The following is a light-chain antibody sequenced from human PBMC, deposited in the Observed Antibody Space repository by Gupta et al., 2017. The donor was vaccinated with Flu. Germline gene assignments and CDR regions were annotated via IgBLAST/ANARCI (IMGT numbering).Light chain of an antibody. V-gene: IGLV2-14*01. Sequence: IASSGTGTSSDIGGYDYVSWYQQHPDNAPKLMLFEVSRRPAGISDRFSGSRSGNTASLTISGLLAEDEAFYYCSSYTNANTVVVFGGGTKVTVL. CDR1: SSDIGGYDY. J-gene: IGLJ2*01. CDR3: SSYTNANTVVV. CDR2: EVS.